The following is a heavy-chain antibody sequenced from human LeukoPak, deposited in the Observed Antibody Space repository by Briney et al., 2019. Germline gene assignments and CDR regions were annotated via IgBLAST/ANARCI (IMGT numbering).Heavy chain of an antibody. V-gene: IGHV3-23*01. Sequence: GGSLRLSCAASGFTFSSYSMNWVRQTPGTGLNWVSTVSGNGGSTHYADSVKGRFTISRDNSKNTLYLQLNSLRAEDTAVYYCAKDGLPAATQGPFDYWGQGTLVTVSS. D-gene: IGHD2-2*01. CDR3: AKDGLPAATQGPFDY. J-gene: IGHJ4*02. CDR1: GFTFSSYS. CDR2: VSGNGGST.